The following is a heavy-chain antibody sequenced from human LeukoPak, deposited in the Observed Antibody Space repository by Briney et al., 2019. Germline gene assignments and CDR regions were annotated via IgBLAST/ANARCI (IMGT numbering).Heavy chain of an antibody. CDR2: IHHRGGT. CDR1: GGSISNENW. V-gene: IGHV4-4*02. CDR3: ATPNDAFNI. J-gene: IGHJ3*02. Sequence: SGTLSLTCAVSGGSISNENWWSWVRQPPGKGLEWIGEIHHRGGTNYNPSLRSRVTISIDTSKNQLSLKLTSVTAADTAVYYCATPNDAFNIWGQGTMVTVSS.